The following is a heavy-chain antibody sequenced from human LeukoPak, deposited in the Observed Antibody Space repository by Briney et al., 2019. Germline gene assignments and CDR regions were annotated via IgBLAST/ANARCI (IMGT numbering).Heavy chain of an antibody. J-gene: IGHJ4*02. V-gene: IGHV4-59*08. CDR2: IYYSGST. CDR3: ARYYDRTGFDY. D-gene: IGHD3-16*01. Sequence: SETLSLTCTVSIGSFRSYYWSWVRQSPGKGLEWIGYIYYSGSTNYNPSLKSRVTISIHTSRNQFSLLLSSVTAADTAMYYCARYYDRTGFDYWGQGTLVTVSS. CDR1: IGSFRSYY.